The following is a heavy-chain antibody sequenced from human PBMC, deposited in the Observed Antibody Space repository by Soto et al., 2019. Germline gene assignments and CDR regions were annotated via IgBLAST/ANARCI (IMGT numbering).Heavy chain of an antibody. Sequence: PGGSLRLSCAASGFTFSSYEMNWVRQAPGKGLEWVSYISSSGSTIYYADSVKGRFTISRDNAKNSLYLQMNSLRAEDTAVYYCAHYDSSGVDAFDIWGQGTMVTVSS. CDR3: AHYDSSGVDAFDI. D-gene: IGHD3-22*01. CDR2: ISSSGSTI. CDR1: GFTFSSYE. J-gene: IGHJ3*02. V-gene: IGHV3-48*03.